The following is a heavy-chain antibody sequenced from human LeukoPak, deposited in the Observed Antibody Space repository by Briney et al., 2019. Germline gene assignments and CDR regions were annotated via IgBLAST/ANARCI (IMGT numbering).Heavy chain of an antibody. D-gene: IGHD6-19*01. V-gene: IGHV3-9*01. J-gene: IGHJ4*02. CDR3: AKGRSSGRPLSYFDY. CDR1: GFTFSSYW. CDR2: ISWNSGSI. Sequence: GGSLRLSCAASGFTFSSYWMHWVRQAPGKGLEWVSGISWNSGSIGYADSVKGRFTISRDNAKNSLYLQMNSLRAEDTALYYCAKGRSSGRPLSYFDYWGQGTLVTVSS.